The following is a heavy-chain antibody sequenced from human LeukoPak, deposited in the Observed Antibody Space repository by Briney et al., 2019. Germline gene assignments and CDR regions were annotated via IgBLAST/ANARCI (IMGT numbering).Heavy chain of an antibody. D-gene: IGHD4-17*01. CDR3: ARSPPLYVDYAQYYFDY. CDR2: VHYSGST. Sequence: PSETLSLTCTVSGGSLSTYYWSWLRQPPGQGLEWIGYVHYSGSTNYNPSLTSRVTTSVDTSKNQFSLTVSYVTAADMAVYYCARSPPLYVDYAQYYFDYWGQGTLVTVSS. CDR1: GGSLSTYY. V-gene: IGHV4-59*08. J-gene: IGHJ4*02.